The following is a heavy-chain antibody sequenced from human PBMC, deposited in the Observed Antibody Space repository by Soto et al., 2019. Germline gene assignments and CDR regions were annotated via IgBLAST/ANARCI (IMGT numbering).Heavy chain of an antibody. J-gene: IGHJ4*02. CDR3: AILERLVIRAY. Sequence: GGSLRLSCAASGFTFSSYAMSWVRQAPGKGLEWVSAISGSGGSTYYADSVKGRFTISRDNSKNTLYLQMNSLRAEDTAVYYCAILERLVIRAYWGQGTLVTVSS. V-gene: IGHV3-23*01. CDR1: GFTFSSYA. D-gene: IGHD1-1*01. CDR2: ISGSGGST.